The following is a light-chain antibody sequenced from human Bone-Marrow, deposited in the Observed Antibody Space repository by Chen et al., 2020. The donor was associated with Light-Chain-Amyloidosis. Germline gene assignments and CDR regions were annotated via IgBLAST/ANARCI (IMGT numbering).Light chain of an antibody. J-gene: IGLJ2*01. CDR3: QGWGGAAQV. V-gene: IGLV3-1*01. CDR2: QDD. Sequence: SFDLTQPPSLSVSPGQPASISCSGEDLRPKYISWYQKKPGQSPLLVIYQDDKRPSVISERFSGSNSGKTATLTISETQPIDEDDYFCQGWGGAAQVFGGGTKLPVL. CDR1: DLRPKY.